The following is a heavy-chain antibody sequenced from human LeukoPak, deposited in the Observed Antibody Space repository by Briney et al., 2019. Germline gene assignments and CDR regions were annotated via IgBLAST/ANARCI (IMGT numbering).Heavy chain of an antibody. D-gene: IGHD4-23*01. CDR3: ARSQYQLRWGDYFDY. CDR1: GFTFTSYG. Sequence: GGSLRLSCAASGFTFTSYGMHWVRQAPGKGLEWVAFIRYDGSNTFYTDSVKGRFTISRDNSKNTLYLQMNSLRAEDTAVYYCARSQYQLRWGDYFDYWGQGTLVTVSS. J-gene: IGHJ4*02. V-gene: IGHV3-30*02. CDR2: IRYDGSNT.